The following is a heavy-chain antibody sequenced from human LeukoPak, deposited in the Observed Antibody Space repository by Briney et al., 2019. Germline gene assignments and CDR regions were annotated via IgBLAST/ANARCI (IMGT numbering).Heavy chain of an antibody. Sequence: SETLSLTCTVSGGSISSSSYYWGWIRQPPGKGLEWIGEINHSGSTNYNPSLKSRVTISVDTSKNQFSLKLRSVTAADTAVYYCARGKRIYGTVAVAGHHYFDYWGQGTLVTVSS. V-gene: IGHV4-39*07. D-gene: IGHD6-19*01. J-gene: IGHJ4*02. CDR3: ARGKRIYGTVAVAGHHYFDY. CDR2: INHSGST. CDR1: GGSISSSSYY.